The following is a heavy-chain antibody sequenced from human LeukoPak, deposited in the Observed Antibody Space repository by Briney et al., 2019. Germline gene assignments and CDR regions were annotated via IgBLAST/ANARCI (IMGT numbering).Heavy chain of an antibody. CDR3: ARRSSLGTFGHDAFDI. J-gene: IGHJ3*02. CDR1: GYSFTSYW. CDR2: SYPGDSET. D-gene: IGHD1-14*01. Sequence: GESLKISCKCSGYSFTSYWICGGRHMPGKGLEWMGISYPGDSETRDSPSFHGQVTISADKSISTAYLQWSSLTATASAMYYCARRSSLGTFGHDAFDIWGQGTMVTVSS. V-gene: IGHV5-51*01.